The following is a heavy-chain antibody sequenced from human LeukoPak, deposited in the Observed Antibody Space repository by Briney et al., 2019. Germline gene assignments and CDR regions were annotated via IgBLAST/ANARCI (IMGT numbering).Heavy chain of an antibody. CDR1: GYTFTSYY. CDR2: INPSGGST. D-gene: IGHD6-13*01. J-gene: IGHJ4*02. Sequence: ASVKVSCKASGYTFTSYYMHWVRQAPGQGLEWMGIINPSGGSTSHAQKFQGRVTMTRDTSTSTVYMELSSLRSEDTAVYYCAREGYEKYYFDYWGQGTLVTVSS. CDR3: AREGYEKYYFDY. V-gene: IGHV1-46*01.